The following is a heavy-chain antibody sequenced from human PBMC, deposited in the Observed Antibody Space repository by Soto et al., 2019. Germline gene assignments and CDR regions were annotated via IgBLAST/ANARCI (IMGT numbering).Heavy chain of an antibody. CDR1: GGSVSSGSYY. D-gene: IGHD2-2*01. CDR3: ARGDQLPYYFDY. Sequence: SETLSLTCTVSGGSVSSGSYYWSWIRQPPGKGLEWIGYIYYSGSTNYNPSLKSRVTISVDTSKNQFSLKLSSVTAADTAVYYCARGDQLPYYFDYWGQGNLVTVSS. J-gene: IGHJ4*02. CDR2: IYYSGST. V-gene: IGHV4-61*01.